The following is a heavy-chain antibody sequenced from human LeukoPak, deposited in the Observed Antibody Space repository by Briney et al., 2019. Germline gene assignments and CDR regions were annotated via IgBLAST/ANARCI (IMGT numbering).Heavy chain of an antibody. CDR2: ISGSGGST. D-gene: IGHD3-10*01. V-gene: IGHV3-23*01. J-gene: IGHJ6*02. CDR3: AKVRGFGELTNYYYYGMDV. CDR1: GFTFSSYA. Sequence: GGSLRLSCAASGFTFSSYAMSWVRQAPGKGLEWVSAISGSGGSTYYAGSVKGRFTISRDNSKNTLYLQMNSLRAEDTAVYYCAKVRGFGELTNYYYYGMDVWGQGTTVTVSS.